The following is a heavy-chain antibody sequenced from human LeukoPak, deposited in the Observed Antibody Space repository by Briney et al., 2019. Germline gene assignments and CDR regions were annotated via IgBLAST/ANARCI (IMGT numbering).Heavy chain of an antibody. J-gene: IGHJ4*02. V-gene: IGHV3-21*01. Sequence: GSLRLSCAASGFTFSSYAMSWVRQAPGKGLEWVSSISSSSSYIYYADSVKGRFTISRDNAKNSLYLQMNSLRAEDTAVYYCAVAALEGLFDYWGQGTLVTVSS. D-gene: IGHD6-19*01. CDR1: GFTFSSYA. CDR2: ISSSSSYI. CDR3: AVAALEGLFDY.